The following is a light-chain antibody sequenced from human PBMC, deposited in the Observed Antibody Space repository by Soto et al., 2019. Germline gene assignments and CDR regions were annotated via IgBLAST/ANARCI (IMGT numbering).Light chain of an antibody. CDR2: DVS. V-gene: IGLV2-11*01. J-gene: IGLJ2*01. Sequence: QLVLTQPRSVSGSPGQSVTISCTGTSSDVGGYNYVSWYQQHPGKAPKLMIYDVSKRPSGVPDRFSGSKSGNTASLTISGLQAEDEADYYCSSFTNSGTVVFGGGTKLTVL. CDR3: SSFTNSGTVV. CDR1: SSDVGGYNY.